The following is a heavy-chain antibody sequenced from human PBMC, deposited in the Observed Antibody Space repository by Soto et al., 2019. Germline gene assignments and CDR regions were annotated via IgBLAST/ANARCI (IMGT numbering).Heavy chain of an antibody. Sequence: VQLVESGGGVVQPGRSLRLSCAASGFTFSSYAMSWVRQAPGKGLEWVSAISGSGGSTYYADSVKGRFTISRDNSKNTLYLQMNSLRAEDTAVYYCAKAGTMVRGVIGGMDVWGQGTTVTVSS. CDR2: ISGSGGST. D-gene: IGHD3-10*01. CDR1: GFTFSSYA. CDR3: AKAGTMVRGVIGGMDV. J-gene: IGHJ6*02. V-gene: IGHV3-23*04.